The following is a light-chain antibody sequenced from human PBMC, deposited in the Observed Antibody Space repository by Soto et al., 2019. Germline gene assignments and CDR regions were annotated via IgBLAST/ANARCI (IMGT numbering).Light chain of an antibody. CDR3: HQYAVSPFT. Sequence: EIVMTQSPGTLSLSPGESATLSCRASQSVGRNYLAWFQHKPDQAPRLLIYDASNRATGVPDRFSGSGSGTDFTLSVTRLEPEDFAVYYCHQYAVSPFTFGCGTTVEFK. CDR1: QSVGRNY. CDR2: DAS. V-gene: IGKV3-20*01. J-gene: IGKJ4*01.